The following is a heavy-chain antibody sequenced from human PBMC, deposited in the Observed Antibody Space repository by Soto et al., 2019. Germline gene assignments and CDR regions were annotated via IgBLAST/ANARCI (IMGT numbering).Heavy chain of an antibody. CDR1: GFTLSDYW. CDR2: IRYDGSKK. CDR3: ARDTGGESGWYENAPWNYDYYAMDV. V-gene: IGHV3-33*08. D-gene: IGHD6-19*01. J-gene: IGHJ6*02. Sequence: PGGSLRLSCAASGFTLSDYWMHWVRQVPGKGLLWVSRIRYDGSKKYYADSVKGRFNISRDISKNTLYLQMNSLRAEDTAVYYCARDTGGESGWYENAPWNYDYYAMDVWGQGTTVTV.